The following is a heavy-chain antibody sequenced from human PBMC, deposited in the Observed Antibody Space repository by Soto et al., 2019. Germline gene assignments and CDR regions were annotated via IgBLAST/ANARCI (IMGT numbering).Heavy chain of an antibody. Sequence: EVQLVESGGGLVQPGGSLRLSCAASGFTFSSYWMSWVRQAPGKGLEWVANIKQDGREKYYVDSVKGRFTISRDNAKNSLYLQMNSLRAEDTAVYYCAREPIPAAMFDAFDIWGQGTMVTVSS. CDR1: GFTFSSYW. V-gene: IGHV3-7*05. CDR3: AREPIPAAMFDAFDI. D-gene: IGHD2-2*01. CDR2: IKQDGREK. J-gene: IGHJ3*02.